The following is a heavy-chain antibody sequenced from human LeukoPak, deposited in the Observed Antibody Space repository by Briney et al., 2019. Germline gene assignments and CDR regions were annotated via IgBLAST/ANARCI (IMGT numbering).Heavy chain of an antibody. CDR1: GFTLSRYS. CDR3: ARVGESYDSGGYRDY. Sequence: GGSLRLSCAASGFTLSRYSMNWVRQAPGKGLEWVSSISSSSSYIYYADSVKGRFTISRDNAKNSLYLQMNGLRAEETAVYYCARVGESYDSGGYRDYWGQGALVTVSS. V-gene: IGHV3-21*01. CDR2: ISSSSSYI. D-gene: IGHD3-22*01. J-gene: IGHJ4*02.